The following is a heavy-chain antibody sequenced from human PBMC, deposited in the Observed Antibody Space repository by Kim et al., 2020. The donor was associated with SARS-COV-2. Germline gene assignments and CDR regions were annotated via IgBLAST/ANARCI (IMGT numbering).Heavy chain of an antibody. CDR3: TTDLLREPRKIAAAGTDCFDY. Sequence: GGSLRLSCAASGFTFSNAWMSWVRQAPGKGLEWVGRIKSKTDGGTTDYAAPVKGRFTISRDDSKNTLYLQMNSLKTEDTAVYYCTTDLLREPRKIAAAGTDCFDYWGQGTLVTVSS. CDR1: GFTFSNAW. D-gene: IGHD6-13*01. CDR2: IKSKTDGGTT. J-gene: IGHJ4*02. V-gene: IGHV3-15*01.